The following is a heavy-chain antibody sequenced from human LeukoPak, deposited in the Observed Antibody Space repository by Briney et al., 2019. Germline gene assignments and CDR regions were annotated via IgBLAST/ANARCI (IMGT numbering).Heavy chain of an antibody. CDR3: ARESGEDPQAAFDI. D-gene: IGHD4-17*01. CDR2: ISYDGSNK. CDR1: GFTFSSYA. Sequence: GRSLRLSCAASGFTFSSYAMHWARQAPGKGLEWVAVISYDGSNKYYADSVKGRFTISRDNSKNTLYLQMNSLRAEDTAVYYCARESGEDPQAAFDIWGQGTMVTVSS. V-gene: IGHV3-30-3*01. J-gene: IGHJ3*02.